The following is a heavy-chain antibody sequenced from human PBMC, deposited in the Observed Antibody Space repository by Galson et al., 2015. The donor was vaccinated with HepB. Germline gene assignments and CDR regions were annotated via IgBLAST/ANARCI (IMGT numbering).Heavy chain of an antibody. J-gene: IGHJ4*02. V-gene: IGHV1-18*04. CDR3: ARDELVVPGAIRGGGPVDS. CDR1: GYTFTSYG. CDR2: ISAYNGNT. Sequence: SVKVSCKASGYTFTSYGISWVRQAPGQGLEWMGWISAYNGNTNYAQKLQGRVTMTTDTSATTAYMELRSLRSDDTAVYYCARDELVVPGAIRGGGPVDSRGQGTLVTVSS. D-gene: IGHD2-2*02.